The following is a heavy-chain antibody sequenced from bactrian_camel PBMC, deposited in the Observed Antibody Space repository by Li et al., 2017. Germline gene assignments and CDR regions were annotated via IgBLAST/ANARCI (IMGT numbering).Heavy chain of an antibody. V-gene: IGHV3S55*01. CDR3: ATECLGFRGQYKG. J-gene: IGHJ4*01. CDR1: GYMFDRYC. CDR2: IDHDGNN. Sequence: HVQLVESGGGSASVGGSLRLSCAAPGYMFDRYCVGWSRQAPGKEREGVAAIDHDGNNSYMSSLKGRFTISRDNAKNTLDLQMNALNPEDTAVYYCATECLGFRGQYKGWSQGTQVTVS. D-gene: IGHD1*01.